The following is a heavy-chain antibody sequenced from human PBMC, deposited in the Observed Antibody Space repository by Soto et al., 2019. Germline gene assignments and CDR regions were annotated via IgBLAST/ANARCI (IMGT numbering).Heavy chain of an antibody. J-gene: IGHJ3*02. CDR3: ARDSFLWFGELSAPDI. D-gene: IGHD3-10*01. Sequence: PSEALSLTWSFSCGSISSSNLGSWFRQPRGGGLEWIGEIYHSGSTNYNPSLKSRVTISVDKSKNQFSLKLSSVTAADTAVYYCARDSFLWFGELSAPDIWGQGTMVTVS. V-gene: IGHV4-4*02. CDR1: CGSISSSNL. CDR2: IYHSGST.